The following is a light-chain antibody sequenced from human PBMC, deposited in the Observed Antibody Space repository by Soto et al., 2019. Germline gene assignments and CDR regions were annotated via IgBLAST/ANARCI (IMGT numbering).Light chain of an antibody. CDR2: GAS. V-gene: IGKV3-15*01. Sequence: IVMTQSPGTLSVSPGERATLSCRASQNIGNKVGWYQQKPGQAPRLLIYGASTRATGIPVRFSGSGSGTEFTLTITSLQSEDFALYYCQQYNKWPLITFGQGTRLEIK. CDR3: QQYNKWPLIT. J-gene: IGKJ5*01. CDR1: QNIGNK.